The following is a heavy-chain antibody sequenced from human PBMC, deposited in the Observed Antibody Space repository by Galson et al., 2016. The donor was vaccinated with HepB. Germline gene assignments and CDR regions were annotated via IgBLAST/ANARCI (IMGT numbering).Heavy chain of an antibody. CDR2: IGLSGAPT. Sequence: SLRLSCAASGFAFSSYAINWVRQTPGKGLEWISSIGLSGAPTYYADSVKGRFSISRDNSKNTLYLEMSSLRVGDSAIYYCAKPYTSGWLTSFDHWGQGTLVTVSS. V-gene: IGHV3-23*01. J-gene: IGHJ4*02. CDR1: GFAFSSYA. D-gene: IGHD6-19*01. CDR3: AKPYTSGWLTSFDH.